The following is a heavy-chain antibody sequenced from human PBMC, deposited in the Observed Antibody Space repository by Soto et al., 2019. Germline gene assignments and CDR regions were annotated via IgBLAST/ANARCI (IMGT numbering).Heavy chain of an antibody. Sequence: SGFTFSNAWMSWVRQAPGKGLEWVGRIKRKTDGGTADYAAPVKGRFTISRDDSENTLYLQMNSLKTEDTAVYYCATDDPINRYWGQGTLVTVSS. V-gene: IGHV3-15*01. CDR3: ATDDPINRY. J-gene: IGHJ4*02. CDR2: IKRKTDGGTA. CDR1: GFTFSNAW.